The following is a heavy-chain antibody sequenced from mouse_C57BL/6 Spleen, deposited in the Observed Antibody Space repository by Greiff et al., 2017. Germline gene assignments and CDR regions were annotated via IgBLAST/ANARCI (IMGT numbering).Heavy chain of an antibody. CDR1: GYSFTDYN. D-gene: IGHD1-1*01. V-gene: IGHV1-39*01. CDR2: INPNYGTT. J-gene: IGHJ3*01. CDR3: ARGATVEKAWFAY. Sequence: VQLQQSVPELVKPGASVKISCKASGYSFTDYNLNWVKQSNGKSLEWIGVINPNYGTTSYNQKFKGKATLTVDQSSSTAYMQLNSLTSEDSAVYYCARGATVEKAWFAYWGQGTLVTVSA.